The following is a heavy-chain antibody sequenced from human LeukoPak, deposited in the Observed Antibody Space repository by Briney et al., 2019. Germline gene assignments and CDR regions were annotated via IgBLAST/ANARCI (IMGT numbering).Heavy chain of an antibody. CDR1: GFTVSTTY. J-gene: IGHJ4*02. Sequence: GGSLTLSCAASGFTVSTTYMSWVRQAPGKGLEWVSLIYSGGSTYYAHSVKGRFTVSRDNAKNTLYLQMNSLRAEDTALYYCARRGAVAGTEDYWGQGTQVTVSS. CDR3: ARRGAVAGTEDY. D-gene: IGHD6-19*01. CDR2: IYSGGST. V-gene: IGHV3-66*01.